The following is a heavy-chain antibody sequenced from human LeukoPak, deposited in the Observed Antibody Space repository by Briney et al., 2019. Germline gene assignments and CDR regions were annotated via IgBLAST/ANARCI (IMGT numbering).Heavy chain of an antibody. Sequence: PGGSLRLSCAASGFTFSSYAMSWVRQAPGKGLEWVSAISGSGGSTYYADSVKGRFTISRDNSKNTLYLQMNSLRAEDTAVYYCARERPNGYSSGWPTWAMDVWGQGTTVTVSS. CDR3: ARERPNGYSSGWPTWAMDV. CDR2: ISGSGGST. CDR1: GFTFSSYA. D-gene: IGHD6-19*01. J-gene: IGHJ6*02. V-gene: IGHV3-23*01.